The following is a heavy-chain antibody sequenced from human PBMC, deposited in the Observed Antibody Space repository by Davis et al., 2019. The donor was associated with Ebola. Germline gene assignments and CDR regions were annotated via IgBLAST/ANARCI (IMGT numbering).Heavy chain of an antibody. CDR3: ARRDSSSWYGEYYFDY. CDR2: IYYSGST. V-gene: IGHV4-39*01. D-gene: IGHD6-13*01. Sequence: SETLSLTCTVSGDSISSSSYYWGWIRQPPGKGLEWIGSIYYSGSTYYNPSLKSRVTISVDTSKNQFSLKLSSLTAADTAVYYCARRDSSSWYGEYYFDYWGQGTLVTVSS. CDR1: GDSISSSSYY. J-gene: IGHJ4*02.